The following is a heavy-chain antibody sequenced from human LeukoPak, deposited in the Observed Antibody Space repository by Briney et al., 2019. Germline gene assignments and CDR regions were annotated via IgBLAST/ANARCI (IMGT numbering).Heavy chain of an antibody. CDR1: GYTFTGYY. CDR3: ARDQTQGWSNPDP. Sequence: ASVKVSCKASGYTFTGYYMHWVRQAPGQGLEWMGWINPNSGGTNYAQKFQGRVTTTRDTSISTAYMELSRLRSDDTAVYYCARDQTQGWSNPDPWGQGTLVTVSS. V-gene: IGHV1-2*02. J-gene: IGHJ5*02. CDR2: INPNSGGT. D-gene: IGHD2-15*01.